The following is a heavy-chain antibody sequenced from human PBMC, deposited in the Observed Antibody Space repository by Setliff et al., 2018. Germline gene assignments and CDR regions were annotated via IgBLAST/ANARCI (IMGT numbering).Heavy chain of an antibody. V-gene: IGHV3-74*01. CDR1: GPMFSRYW. Sequence: GSLRLSCVVSGPMFSRYWIHWVRQSPGKGLVWVARINGDGSSASYADSVEGRFTISRDNAKNTVYLQMNSLGVDDTAVYYCARDWGAAGSTNAFDIWGQGTMVTVSS. CDR3: ARDWGAAGSTNAFDI. D-gene: IGHD6-25*01. CDR2: INGDGSSA. J-gene: IGHJ3*02.